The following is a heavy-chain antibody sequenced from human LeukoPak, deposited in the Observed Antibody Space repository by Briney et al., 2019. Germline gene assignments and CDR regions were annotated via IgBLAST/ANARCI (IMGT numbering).Heavy chain of an antibody. V-gene: IGHV3-30-3*01. J-gene: IGHJ3*02. CDR1: GFTFSSYA. D-gene: IGHD3-10*01. CDR2: ISYDGSNK. Sequence: GGSLRLSCAASGFTFSSYAMHWVRQAPGKGLEWVAVISYDGSNKYYADSVKGRFTISRDNSKNTLYLQMNSLRAEDTAVYYCARVFGMVDAFDIWGQGTMVTVSS. CDR3: ARVFGMVDAFDI.